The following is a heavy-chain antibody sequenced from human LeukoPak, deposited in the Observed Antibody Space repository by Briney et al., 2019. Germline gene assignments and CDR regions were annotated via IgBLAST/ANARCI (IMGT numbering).Heavy chain of an antibody. D-gene: IGHD3-10*01. Sequence: ASVKVSCKASGGTFSSYAISWVRQALGQGLEWMGRIIPILGIANYAQKFQGRVTITADKSTSTAYMELSSLRSEDTAVYYCARDAAHNYYGSGSYYEDWGQGTLVTVSS. CDR2: IIPILGIA. CDR1: GGTFSSYA. J-gene: IGHJ4*02. CDR3: ARDAAHNYYGSGSYYED. V-gene: IGHV1-69*04.